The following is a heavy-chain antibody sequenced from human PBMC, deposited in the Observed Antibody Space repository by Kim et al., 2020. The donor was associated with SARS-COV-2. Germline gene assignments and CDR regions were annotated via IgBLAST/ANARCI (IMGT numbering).Heavy chain of an antibody. V-gene: IGHV4-34*01. Sequence: SETLSLTCAVYGGSFSDYYWSWIRQPPGKGLEWIGEINHSGSTNYNPSLKSRVTISVDTSKNQFSLNLNSVTAADTAVYYCARGPVVTTHDFDYWGQGTLVTVSS. CDR3: ARGPVVTTHDFDY. J-gene: IGHJ4*02. CDR2: INHSGST. CDR1: GGSFSDYY. D-gene: IGHD2-15*01.